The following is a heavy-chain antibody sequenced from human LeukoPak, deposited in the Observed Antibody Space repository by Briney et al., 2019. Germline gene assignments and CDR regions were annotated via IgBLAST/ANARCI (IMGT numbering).Heavy chain of an antibody. J-gene: IGHJ4*02. D-gene: IGHD3-22*01. V-gene: IGHV3-9*03. CDR1: GFTFSSTW. Sequence: GGSLRLSCAASGFTFSSTWMHWFRQAPGKGLVWVSGISWNSGSIGYADSVKGRFTISRDNAKNSLYLQMNSLRAEDMALYYCAKGYYYDSSGYIDYWGQGTLVTVSS. CDR3: AKGYYYDSSGYIDY. CDR2: ISWNSGSI.